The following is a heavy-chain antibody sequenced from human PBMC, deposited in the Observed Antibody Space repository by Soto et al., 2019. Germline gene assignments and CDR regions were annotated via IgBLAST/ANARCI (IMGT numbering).Heavy chain of an antibody. CDR3: ARVVEETGTPGAFDI. CDR1: GGTFSSYT. V-gene: IGHV1-69*02. D-gene: IGHD1-1*01. Sequence: QVQLVQSGAEVKKPGSSVKVSCKASGGTFSSYTISWVRQAPGQGLEWMGRIIPILGIANYAQKFQGRVTITADKSTSTAYMELSSLRSEDTAVYYCARVVEETGTPGAFDIWGQGTMVTVSS. CDR2: IIPILGIA. J-gene: IGHJ3*02.